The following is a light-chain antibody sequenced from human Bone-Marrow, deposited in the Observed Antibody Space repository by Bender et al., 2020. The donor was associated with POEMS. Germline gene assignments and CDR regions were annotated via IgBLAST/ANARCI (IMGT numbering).Light chain of an antibody. CDR2: EVT. V-gene: IGLV2-14*01. J-gene: IGLJ2*01. Sequence: QSALIQPASVSGSPGQSITISCTGTSSDVGGYNYVSWFQQYPGKAPKLLIYEVTKRPSGVSDRFSGSKSENTASLTISGLQVEDEGDYFGSSFTTGASLFIFGGGTRVTV. CDR1: SSDVGGYNY. CDR3: SSFTTGASLFI.